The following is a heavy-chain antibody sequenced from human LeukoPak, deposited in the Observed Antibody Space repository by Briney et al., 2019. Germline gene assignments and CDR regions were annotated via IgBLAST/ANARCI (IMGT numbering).Heavy chain of an antibody. CDR3: ATAPQTYRYLGY. D-gene: IGHD3-16*02. CDR2: ISSGGSTI. CDR1: GFTFSDYY. J-gene: IGHJ4*02. V-gene: IGHV3-11*04. Sequence: GGPLRLSCAASGFTFSDYYMSWIRQAPGKGLEWVSYISSGGSTIYYADSVKGRFTISRDNGKNSLYLQMNSLRAEDTALYYCATAPQTYRYLGYWGQGTLVTVSS.